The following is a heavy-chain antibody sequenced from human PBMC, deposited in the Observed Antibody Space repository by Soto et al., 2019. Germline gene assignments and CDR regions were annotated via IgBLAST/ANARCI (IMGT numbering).Heavy chain of an antibody. Sequence: QVQLVQSGAEVKKPGSSVKVSCKASGGTFSSYAISWVRQAHGQGFEWMGGIIPIFVTANYAQKFQGRVTITADESTRTAYMELSSLRSEDTAVYYCAREEYSSSSEASWFDPWGQGTLVTVSS. V-gene: IGHV1-69*01. J-gene: IGHJ5*02. CDR3: AREEYSSSSEASWFDP. CDR1: GGTFSSYA. D-gene: IGHD6-6*01. CDR2: IIPIFVTA.